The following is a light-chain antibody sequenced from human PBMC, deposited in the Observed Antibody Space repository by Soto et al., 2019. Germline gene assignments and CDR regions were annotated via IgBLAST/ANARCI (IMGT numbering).Light chain of an antibody. CDR3: SSYATSPNALFV. Sequence: QSVVTQPASVSGSLGQSITISCTGSSSDVGGFNYVSWYQHHSGQAPKLIIYEVSNRPSGVSIRFSGSKSGSTASLIISGLQAEDEADYYCSSYATSPNALFVFGAGTKVTVL. CDR1: SSDVGGFNY. J-gene: IGLJ1*01. V-gene: IGLV2-14*01. CDR2: EVS.